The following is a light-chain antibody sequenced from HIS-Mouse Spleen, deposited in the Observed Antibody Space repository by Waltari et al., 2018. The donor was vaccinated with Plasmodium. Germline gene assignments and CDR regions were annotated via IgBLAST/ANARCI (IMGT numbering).Light chain of an antibody. CDR1: QGISSY. J-gene: IGKJ3*01. CDR2: AAS. Sequence: AIWMTQSPSFPLASQGERFPISCRRSQGISSYLAWYQQKPGKAPELLIYAASTLQSGVPSRFSGSGSGTDFTLTISCLQSEDFATYYCQQYYSFPFTFGPGTKVDIK. CDR3: QQYYSFPFT. V-gene: IGKV1D-8*02.